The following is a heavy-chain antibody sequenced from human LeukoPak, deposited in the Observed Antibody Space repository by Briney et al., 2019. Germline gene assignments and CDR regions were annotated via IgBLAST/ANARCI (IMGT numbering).Heavy chain of an antibody. D-gene: IGHD3-10*01. V-gene: IGHV1-2*02. CDR3: AKGEGGVREVIYY. J-gene: IGHJ4*02. CDR1: GYTFTGYY. Sequence: GASVKVSCKASGYTFTGYYLHWVRQAPGQGLEWMGWINPHSGVTTFPQKFQGRVTMTRDTSISTAYMELSSLKSDDTAVYYCAKGEGGVREVIYYWGQGTPVTVSS. CDR2: INPHSGVT.